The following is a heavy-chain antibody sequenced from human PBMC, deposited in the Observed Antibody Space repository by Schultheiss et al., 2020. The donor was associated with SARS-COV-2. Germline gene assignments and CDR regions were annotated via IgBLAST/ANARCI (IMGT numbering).Heavy chain of an antibody. J-gene: IGHJ4*02. D-gene: IGHD1-1*01. CDR1: GFTFSSYS. CDR2: ISGSGGST. V-gene: IGHV3-23*01. CDR3: AKSTGFRLERLHYFDY. Sequence: GGSLRLSCAASGFTFSSYSMNWVRQAPGKGLEWVSAISGSGGSTYYADSVKGRFTISRDNSKNTLYLQMNSLRAEDTAVYYCAKSTGFRLERLHYFDYWGQGTLVTVSS.